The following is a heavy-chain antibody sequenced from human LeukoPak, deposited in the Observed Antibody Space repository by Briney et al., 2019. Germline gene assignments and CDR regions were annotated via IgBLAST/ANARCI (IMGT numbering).Heavy chain of an antibody. CDR1: GYTFTGYY. CDR2: INPNSGGT. Sequence: ASVKVSCKASGYTFTGYYMHWVRQAPGQGLEWMGWINPNSGGTNYVQKFQGRVTMTRDTFISTAYMELSRLRSDDTAVYYCARDLEWLYPGGAFDIWGQGTMVTVSS. V-gene: IGHV1-2*02. J-gene: IGHJ3*02. CDR3: ARDLEWLYPGGAFDI. D-gene: IGHD3-3*01.